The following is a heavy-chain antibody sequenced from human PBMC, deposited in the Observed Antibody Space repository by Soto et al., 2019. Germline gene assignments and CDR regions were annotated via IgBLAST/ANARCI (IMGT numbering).Heavy chain of an antibody. J-gene: IGHJ4*02. CDR3: AREFPWGIRGYFDY. V-gene: IGHV3-33*01. Sequence: QVQLVESGGGVVQPGRSLRLSCAASGFTFSSYGMHWVRQAPGKGLEWVAVIWYDGSNKYYADSVKGRFTLSRDNSKNTLYLQMNSLRAEDTAVYYCAREFPWGIRGYFDYWGQGTLVTVSS. CDR2: IWYDGSNK. D-gene: IGHD3-16*01. CDR1: GFTFSSYG.